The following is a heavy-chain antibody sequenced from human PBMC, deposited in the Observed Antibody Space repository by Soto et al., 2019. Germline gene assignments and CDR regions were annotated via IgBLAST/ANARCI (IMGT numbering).Heavy chain of an antibody. Sequence: EVQLVESEGRLVQPGRSLRLSCVGTGLNVDDFAMHWVRQAPGKGLEWVSGITWNSRVLAYADSVKGRFTISRDNARNSLYLQMDSLRDEDTALYYCAKGRYDFWSPYYFDSWGQGTLVTVSS. CDR3: AKGRYDFWSPYYFDS. D-gene: IGHD3-3*01. CDR2: ITWNSRVL. V-gene: IGHV3-9*01. CDR1: GLNVDDFA. J-gene: IGHJ4*02.